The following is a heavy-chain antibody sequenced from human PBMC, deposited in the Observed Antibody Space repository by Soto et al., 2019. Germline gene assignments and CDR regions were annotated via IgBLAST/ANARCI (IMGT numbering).Heavy chain of an antibody. J-gene: IGHJ3*02. CDR2: ISGSGGST. Sequence: SLRLSCAASGFTFSSYAMSLVRQAPGKGLEWVSAISGSGGSTYYADSVKGRFTISRDNSKNTLYLQMNSLRAEDTAVYYCAKHTYYYDSSGLTHDAFDIWGQGTMVTVSS. CDR3: AKHTYYYDSSGLTHDAFDI. CDR1: GFTFSSYA. V-gene: IGHV3-23*01. D-gene: IGHD3-22*01.